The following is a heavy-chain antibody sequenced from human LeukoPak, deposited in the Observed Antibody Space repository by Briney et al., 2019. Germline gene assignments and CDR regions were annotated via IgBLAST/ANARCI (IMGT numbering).Heavy chain of an antibody. CDR3: AGLEYSNYDVGGSDYVDY. J-gene: IGHJ4*02. Sequence: SETLSLTCTVSGYSISSGYYWGWIRQPPGKGLEWIGSIYHSGSTYYNPSLKSRVTISVDTSKNQFSLKLSSVTATDTAVYYCAGLEYSNYDVGGSDYVDYWGQGTLVTVSS. CDR2: IYHSGST. D-gene: IGHD4-11*01. CDR1: GYSISSGYY. V-gene: IGHV4-38-2*02.